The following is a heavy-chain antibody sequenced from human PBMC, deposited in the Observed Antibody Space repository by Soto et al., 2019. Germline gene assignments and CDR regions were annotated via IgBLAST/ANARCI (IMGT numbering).Heavy chain of an antibody. CDR1: GFTFNNAW. J-gene: IGHJ4*02. CDR2: IKAQSEGGTA. V-gene: IGHV3-15*01. D-gene: IGHD2-15*01. CDR3: ATSVVVTAMDS. Sequence: GGSLRLSCAASGFTFNNAWMSWVRQAPGKGLEWVGRIKAQSEGGTADYAAHVKGRFAISRDDSKSTVSLQLNSLKPEDTAVYYCATSVVVTAMDSWGRGSLVTVSS.